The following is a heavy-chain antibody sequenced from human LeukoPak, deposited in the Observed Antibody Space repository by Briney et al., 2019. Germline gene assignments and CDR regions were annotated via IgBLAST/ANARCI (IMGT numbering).Heavy chain of an antibody. Sequence: GGSLRLSCAASGFTVSTNYMSWVRQAPGKGLEWVGLIYSGENTYYADSVKDRFTISRDSSINALFPEMNSLRAADTAVYYCASTMYPSAPTFDYWGQGTLVTVSS. D-gene: IGHD2-2*01. V-gene: IGHV3-53*01. CDR2: IYSGENT. CDR1: GFTVSTNY. CDR3: ASTMYPSAPTFDY. J-gene: IGHJ4*02.